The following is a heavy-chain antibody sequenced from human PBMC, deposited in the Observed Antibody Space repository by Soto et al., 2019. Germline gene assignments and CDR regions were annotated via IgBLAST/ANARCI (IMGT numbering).Heavy chain of an antibody. CDR3: ARGGITIFGVVIIDWYFDL. CDR2: IYYSGST. Sequence: QVQLQESGPGLVKPSQTLSLTCTVSGGSISGGGYYWSWFRQHPGKGLEWIGYIYYSGSTYYNPSLKSRVTISVDTSKNQFSLKLSSVTAADTAVYYCARGGITIFGVVIIDWYFDLWGRGTLVTVSS. J-gene: IGHJ2*01. V-gene: IGHV4-31*03. D-gene: IGHD3-3*01. CDR1: GGSISGGGYY.